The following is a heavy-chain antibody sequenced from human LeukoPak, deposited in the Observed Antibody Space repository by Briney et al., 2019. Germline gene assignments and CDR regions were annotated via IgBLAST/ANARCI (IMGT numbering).Heavy chain of an antibody. CDR3: AREGPRNYYFDY. CDR2: ISSNGGST. V-gene: IGHV3-64*01. CDR1: GFTFSSNA. J-gene: IGHJ4*02. Sequence: PGGSLRLSCAASGFTFSSNAMHWVRQAPGKGLEYVSAISSNGGSTYYANSVKGRFTISRDNSKNTLYLQMGSLRAEDMAMYYCAREGPRNYYFDYWGQGTLVTVSS.